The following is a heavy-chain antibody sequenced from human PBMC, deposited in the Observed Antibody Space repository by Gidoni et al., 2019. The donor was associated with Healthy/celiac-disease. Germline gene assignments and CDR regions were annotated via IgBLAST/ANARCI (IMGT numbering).Heavy chain of an antibody. Sequence: EVQLVESGGGLVKPGGSLRLSCAASGFTFSNAWMNWVRQAPGKGLGWVGRIKSKTDGGTTDYAAPVKGRFTISRDDSKNTLYLQMNSLKTEDTAVYYCTTEGRITMVRGVTNDFDYWGQGTLVTVSS. J-gene: IGHJ4*02. D-gene: IGHD3-10*01. CDR3: TTEGRITMVRGVTNDFDY. CDR2: IKSKTDGGTT. CDR1: GFTFSNAW. V-gene: IGHV3-15*07.